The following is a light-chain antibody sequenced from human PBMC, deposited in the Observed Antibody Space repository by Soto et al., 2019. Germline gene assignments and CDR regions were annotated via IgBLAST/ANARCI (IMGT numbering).Light chain of an antibody. CDR2: NDN. CDR1: SSNIGTNT. V-gene: IGLV1-44*01. J-gene: IGLJ2*01. Sequence: QSVLTQPSSASGTPGQTVTISCSGTSSNIGTNTVNWYRQVPGTAPKLLIFNDNVRPSGVPGRFSGSRSGTSASLAISGLQSEDEADYYCAAWDGSLNVVLLGGGTKATVL. CDR3: AAWDGSLNVVL.